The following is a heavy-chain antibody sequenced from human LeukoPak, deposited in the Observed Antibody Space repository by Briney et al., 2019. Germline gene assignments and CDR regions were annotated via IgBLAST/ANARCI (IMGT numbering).Heavy chain of an antibody. J-gene: IGHJ4*02. CDR1: GGSISGSISSGTYY. Sequence: SETLSLTCTVSGGSISGSISSGTYYWPWIRQPAGKGLEWIGRIYTSGSTSYNPSLKSRVTISVDTSKNQFSLKLSSVTAADTAVYYCARDRDQWSGYLLFYFDYWGQGTLVTVSS. CDR2: IYTSGST. CDR3: ARDRDQWSGYLLFYFDY. D-gene: IGHD3-3*01. V-gene: IGHV4-61*02.